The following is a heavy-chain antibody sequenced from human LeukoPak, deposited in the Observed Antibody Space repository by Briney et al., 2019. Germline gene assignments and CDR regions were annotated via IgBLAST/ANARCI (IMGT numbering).Heavy chain of an antibody. CDR1: GFTVSSNY. D-gene: IGHD5-18*01. CDR3: AKSLDTAGFAY. CDR2: IGSTGVTT. V-gene: IGHV3-23*01. Sequence: GGSLRLSCAASGFTVSSNYMSWVRQAPGMGLEWVSSIGSTGVTTYYAESVKGRFTISRDNAKNTLYLQMNSLRAEDTAEYYCAKSLDTAGFAYWGQGTLVTVSS. J-gene: IGHJ4*02.